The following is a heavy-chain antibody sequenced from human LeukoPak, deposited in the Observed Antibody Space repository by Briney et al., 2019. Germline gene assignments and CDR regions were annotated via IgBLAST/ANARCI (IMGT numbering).Heavy chain of an antibody. CDR2: ISSSSSYV. J-gene: IGHJ4*02. CDR3: AREDTAMVTGFDY. D-gene: IGHD5-18*01. V-gene: IGHV3-21*01. Sequence: GGSLRLSCAASGFTFSSYSMNWVRQAPGKGLEWVSSISSSSSYVYYADSVKGRFTISRDNAKNSLYLQMNSLRAEDTAVYYCAREDTAMVTGFDYWGQGTLVTVSS. CDR1: GFTFSSYS.